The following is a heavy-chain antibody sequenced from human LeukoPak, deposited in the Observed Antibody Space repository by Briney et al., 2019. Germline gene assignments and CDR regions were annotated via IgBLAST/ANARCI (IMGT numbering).Heavy chain of an antibody. J-gene: IGHJ4*02. CDR3: ARNSYSSSWIDDY. CDR1: GFTFSSYG. CDR2: IWYDGSNK. Sequence: GGSLRLSCAASGFTFSSYGMHWVRQAPGSGLEWVALIWYDGSNKYCADSVKGRFTISRDNSKNTLYLQMNSLRAEDTAVYYCARNSYSSSWIDDYWGQGTLVTVSS. V-gene: IGHV3-33*01. D-gene: IGHD6-13*01.